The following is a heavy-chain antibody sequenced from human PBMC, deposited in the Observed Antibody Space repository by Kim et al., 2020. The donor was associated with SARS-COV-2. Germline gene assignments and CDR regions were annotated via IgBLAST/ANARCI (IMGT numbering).Heavy chain of an antibody. CDR2: IRSKANSYAT. Sequence: GGSLRLSCAASGFTFSGSAMHWVRQASGKGLEWVGRIRSKANSYATAYAASVKGRITISRDDSKNTAYLQMNSLKTEELDVYYCRCFIAAAGIDYWGQGTLVTVSS. J-gene: IGHJ4*02. CDR3: RCFIAAAGIDY. V-gene: IGHV3-73*01. D-gene: IGHD6-13*01. CDR1: GFTFSGSA.